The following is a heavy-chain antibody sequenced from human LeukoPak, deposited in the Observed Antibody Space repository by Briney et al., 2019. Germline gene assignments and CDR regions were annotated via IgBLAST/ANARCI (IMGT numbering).Heavy chain of an antibody. V-gene: IGHV3-33*01. CDR2: IWYDGSNK. Sequence: GRYLRLSCAASGFTFSSYGMHWVRQAPGKGLEWVAVIWYDGSNKYYADSVKGRFTISRDNSKNTLYLQMNSLRAEDTAVYYCARDRDSSGWYGGYYFDYWGQGTLVTVSS. CDR1: GFTFSSYG. J-gene: IGHJ4*02. CDR3: ARDRDSSGWYGGYYFDY. D-gene: IGHD6-19*01.